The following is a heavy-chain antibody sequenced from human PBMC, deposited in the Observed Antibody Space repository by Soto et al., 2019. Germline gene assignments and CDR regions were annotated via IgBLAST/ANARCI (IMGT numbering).Heavy chain of an antibody. D-gene: IGHD3-10*01. J-gene: IGHJ4*02. Sequence: GGSLRLSCAASGFTFSSYSMNWVRQAPGKGLEWVSSISSSSSYIYYADSVKGRFTISRDNAKNSLYLQMNSLRAEDTAVYYCARGRHRFGEFLDWGQGTLVTVSS. CDR2: ISSSSSYI. CDR1: GFTFSSYS. V-gene: IGHV3-21*01. CDR3: ARGRHRFGEFLD.